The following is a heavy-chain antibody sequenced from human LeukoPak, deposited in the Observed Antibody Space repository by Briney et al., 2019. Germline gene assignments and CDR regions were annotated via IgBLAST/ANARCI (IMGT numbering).Heavy chain of an antibody. J-gene: IGHJ5*02. CDR2: IKQDGSEK. V-gene: IGHV3-7*01. CDR1: GFTFSSYW. CDR3: ARDLGGSTSCYSP. Sequence: GGSLRLSCAASGFTFSSYWMSRVRQAPGKGLEWVANIKQDGSEKYYVDSVKGRFTISRDNAKNSLYLQMNSLRAEDTAVYYCARDLGGSTSCYSPWGQGTLVTVSS. D-gene: IGHD2-2*01.